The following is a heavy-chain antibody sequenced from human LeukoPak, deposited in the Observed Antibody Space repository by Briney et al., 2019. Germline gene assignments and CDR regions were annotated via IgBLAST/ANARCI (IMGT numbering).Heavy chain of an antibody. D-gene: IGHD3-22*01. CDR2: INHSGST. CDR1: GGSFSGYY. V-gene: IGHV4-34*01. Sequence: SETLSLTCAVYGGSFSGYYWSWIRQPPGKGLEWIGEINHSGSTNYNPSLKSRVTISVDTSKNHFSLTLSSVTAADTAVYFCARPDSHSSASYYGPFDYWGQGSLVTVSS. J-gene: IGHJ4*02. CDR3: ARPDSHSSASYYGPFDY.